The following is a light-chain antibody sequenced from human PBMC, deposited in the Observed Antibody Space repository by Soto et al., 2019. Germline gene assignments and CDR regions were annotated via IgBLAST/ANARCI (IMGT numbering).Light chain of an antibody. V-gene: IGKV3-15*01. J-gene: IGKJ4*01. CDR1: QSVYSN. CDR2: GAS. CDR3: QQYNSWPLT. Sequence: EIVMTQSPATLSVSPGERATLSCSASQSVYSNLAWYQQKPGQAPRLLIYGASTRATGIPARFSGSGSGTEFTLTISSLQSEDFAVYYCQQYNSWPLTFGGGTKVEIK.